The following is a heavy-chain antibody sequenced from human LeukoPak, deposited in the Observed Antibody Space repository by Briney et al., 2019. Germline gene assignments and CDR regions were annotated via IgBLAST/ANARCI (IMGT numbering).Heavy chain of an antibody. V-gene: IGHV5-51*01. D-gene: IGHD3-22*01. J-gene: IGHJ4*02. CDR3: ARVHPEYYDSSGYPIFDF. Sequence: GESLKISCKGSGYSFSSYWIGWVRQMPGKDLEWMGIIYPGDSDTRYSPSFQGQVTISADKSISTAYLQWSSLKASDTAIYYCARVHPEYYDSSGYPIFDFWGQGTLVTVSS. CDR1: GYSFSSYW. CDR2: IYPGDSDT.